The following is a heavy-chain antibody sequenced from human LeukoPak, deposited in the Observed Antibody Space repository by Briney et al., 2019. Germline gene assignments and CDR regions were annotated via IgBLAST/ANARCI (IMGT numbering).Heavy chain of an antibody. CDR2: FDRDDGET. CDR3: ATGNPHYDILTGYTHYNKKMDV. J-gene: IGHJ6*02. Sequence: ASVKVSCKVSGYTLTELSMHWVRQAPGKGLEWMGRFDRDDGETIHAQKFQGRVTMTEDTSTDTAYLELSSLRSEDTAVYYCATGNPHYDILTGYTHYNKKMDVWGQGTTVTVSS. V-gene: IGHV1-24*01. D-gene: IGHD3-9*01. CDR1: GYTLTELS.